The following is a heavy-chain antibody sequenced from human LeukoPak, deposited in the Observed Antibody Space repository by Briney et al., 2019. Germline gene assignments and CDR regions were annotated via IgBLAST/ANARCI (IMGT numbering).Heavy chain of an antibody. V-gene: IGHV4-4*07. CDR1: GVSVTNYY. Sequence: SETLSLTCTVYGVSVTNYYWTWVRQPAGKGLEWIGRIYISGSNDYNPSLKSRVSMSVDTSKTQFSLTLKSVTAADTAVYYCARDRVGVCDYWGQGILVTVSS. CDR2: IYISGSN. CDR3: ARDRVGVCDY. J-gene: IGHJ4*02. D-gene: IGHD3-10*01.